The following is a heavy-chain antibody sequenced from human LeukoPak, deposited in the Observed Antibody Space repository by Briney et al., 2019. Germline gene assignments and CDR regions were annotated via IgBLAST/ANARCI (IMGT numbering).Heavy chain of an antibody. J-gene: IGHJ6*03. Sequence: EPGGSLRLSCAASGFTLNNYSMNWVHQAPGKGLEWVSYISTSSSTRYYADSVKGRFTISRDNAMNSLYLQMNSLRAEDTAVYYCARTRDPSTYYYFYMDVWGKGTTVTVSS. V-gene: IGHV3-48*04. CDR2: ISTSSSTR. CDR1: GFTLNNYS. D-gene: IGHD1-1*01. CDR3: ARTRDPSTYYYFYMDV.